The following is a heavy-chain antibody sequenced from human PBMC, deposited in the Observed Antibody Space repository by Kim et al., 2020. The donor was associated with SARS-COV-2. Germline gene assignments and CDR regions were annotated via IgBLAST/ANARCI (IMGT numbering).Heavy chain of an antibody. V-gene: IGHV3-23*01. CDR2: ISGSGATT. CDR1: GFTFRTYA. CDR3: AKDGDTSTTRTDSLDI. J-gene: IGHJ3*02. Sequence: GGSLRLSCANSGFTFRTYAMSWVRQAPGKGLEWLSAISGSGATTHYADSVKGRFTISSDNSMNTLSLQMTSLRVEDTALYYCAKDGDTSTTRTDSLDIWG. D-gene: IGHD3-16*01.